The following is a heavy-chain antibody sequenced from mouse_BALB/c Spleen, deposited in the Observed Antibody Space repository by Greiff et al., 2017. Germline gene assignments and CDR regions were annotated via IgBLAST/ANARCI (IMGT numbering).Heavy chain of an antibody. J-gene: IGHJ3*01. CDR2: IWGDGST. V-gene: IGHV2-6-7*01. Sequence: QVQLKESGPGLVAPSQSLSITCTVSGFSLTGYGVNWVRQPPGKGLEWLGMIWGDGSTDYNSALKSRLSISKDNSKSQVFLKMNSLQTDDTARYYCASTPYYGSSWFAYWGQGTLVTVSA. CDR3: ASTPYYGSSWFAY. D-gene: IGHD1-1*01. CDR1: GFSLTGYG.